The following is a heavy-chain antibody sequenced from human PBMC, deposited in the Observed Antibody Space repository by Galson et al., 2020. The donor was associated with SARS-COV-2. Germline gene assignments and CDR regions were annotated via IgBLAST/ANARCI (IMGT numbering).Heavy chain of an antibody. CDR1: GGGVGSTSFY. CDR2: IYYSGTT. J-gene: IGHJ4*02. D-gene: IGHD1-26*01. CDR3: ARQAVGAEFEY. Sequence: ASETLSLTCTVSGGGVGSTSFYWGWIRQPPGKGLEWIGSIYYSGTTNYNPSFKRRVTMSIDTSENRFSLKLTSVTAADTAVYYCARQAVGAEFEYWGQGTLGAVSS. V-gene: IGHV4-39*01.